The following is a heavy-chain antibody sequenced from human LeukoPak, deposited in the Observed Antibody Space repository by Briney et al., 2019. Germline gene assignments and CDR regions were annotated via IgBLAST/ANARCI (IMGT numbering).Heavy chain of an antibody. J-gene: IGHJ6*02. CDR2: INSEGSST. Sequence: GGSMRLSCAASGFTFSSYWMHWVRQAPGKGLVWVSRINSEGSSTSYADSVKGRFTISRDNAKNTLYLQMNSLRAEDTAVYYCARVSERTVRGVYYYYYGMDVWGQGTTVTVSS. CDR1: GFTFSSYW. V-gene: IGHV3-74*01. CDR3: ARVSERTVRGVYYYYYGMDV. D-gene: IGHD3-10*01.